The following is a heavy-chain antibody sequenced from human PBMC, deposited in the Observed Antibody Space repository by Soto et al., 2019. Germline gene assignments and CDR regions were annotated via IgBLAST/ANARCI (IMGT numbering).Heavy chain of an antibody. Sequence: QVQLQESGPGLVKPSETLSLSCTVSVGSISSYYWGWIRQPPGKGLEWIGHIFYSGSTNYNPSLESRITISVDTSNNRLSLKLKSVNAADTALYYCARHYPIGNNWNYFDSWGQGTLVTVSS. V-gene: IGHV4-59*08. CDR1: VGSISSYY. D-gene: IGHD1-1*01. CDR3: ARHYPIGNNWNYFDS. CDR2: IFYSGST. J-gene: IGHJ4*02.